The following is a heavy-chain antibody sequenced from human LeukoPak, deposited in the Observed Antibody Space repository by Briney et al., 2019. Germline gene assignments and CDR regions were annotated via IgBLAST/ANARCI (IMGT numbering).Heavy chain of an antibody. J-gene: IGHJ6*03. Sequence: GGSLRLSCAASGFSFSSYNMNWVRQTPGKGLEWVSSITSSSTYTFYADSVKGRFTISRDNARNSLYLQMNSLRAEDTAVYYCARDPYSGTYADTYYYYMDVWGKGTTVTISS. V-gene: IGHV3-21*01. CDR2: ITSSSTYT. CDR3: ARDPYSGTYADTYYYYMDV. D-gene: IGHD1-26*01. CDR1: GFSFSSYN.